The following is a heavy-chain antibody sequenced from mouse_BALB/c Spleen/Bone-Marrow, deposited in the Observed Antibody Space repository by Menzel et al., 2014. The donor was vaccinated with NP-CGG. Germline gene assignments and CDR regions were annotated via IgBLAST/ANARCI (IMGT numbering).Heavy chain of an antibody. D-gene: IGHD2-1*01. J-gene: IGHJ2*01. Sequence: VQLQQPGPELAQPGASVRISCKASGYSFTGYYMHWAKQSHVKSLEWIGRINPYNGATSYNQNFKDKASLTLDKASSPPYMELHSLTSEDSAVYYVATPYGNYAGIDHRAQATTLTVSS. CDR1: GYSFTGYY. CDR3: ATPYGNYAGIDH. V-gene: IGHV1-31*01. CDR2: INPYNGAT.